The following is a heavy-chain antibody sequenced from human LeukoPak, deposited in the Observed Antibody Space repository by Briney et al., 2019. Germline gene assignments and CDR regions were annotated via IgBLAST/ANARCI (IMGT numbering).Heavy chain of an antibody. CDR3: TREVDNWFDP. V-gene: IGHV1-46*01. CDR2: INPSGGST. D-gene: IGHD5-12*01. Sequence: ASVKVSCKASGYTFTSYYMHWVRQAPGQGLEWMGIINPSGGSTSYAQKFQGRVTMTRDTSTSTAYMELRSLRSDDSALYYCTREVDNWFDPWGQGTLVTVSS. CDR1: GYTFTSYY. J-gene: IGHJ5*02.